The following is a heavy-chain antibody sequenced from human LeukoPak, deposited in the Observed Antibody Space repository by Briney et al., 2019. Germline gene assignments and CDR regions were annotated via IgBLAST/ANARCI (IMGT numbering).Heavy chain of an antibody. D-gene: IGHD3-22*01. CDR3: ARGGNYDSSGSRAEYFRH. CDR1: GGSISSSSYY. V-gene: IGHV4-61*05. CDR2: IYYSGST. Sequence: SETLSLTCTVSGGSISSSSYYWSWIRQPPGKGLEWIGYIYYSGSTNYNPSLKSRVTISVDTSKDQFSLKLSSVTAADTAVYYCARGGNYDSSGSRAEYFRHWGQGTLVTVSS. J-gene: IGHJ1*01.